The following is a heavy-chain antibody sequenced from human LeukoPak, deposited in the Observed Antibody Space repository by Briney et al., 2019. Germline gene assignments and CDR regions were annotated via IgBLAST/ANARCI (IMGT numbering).Heavy chain of an antibody. CDR3: AREGQGDAFDI. J-gene: IGHJ3*02. CDR1: GGSISTYY. Sequence: SETLSLTCTVSGGSISTYYWSWIRQPPGKGLEWIGYIYYSGSTNYNPSLKSRVTISIDTSKNQFSLKLSSVTAADTAVYYCAREGQGDAFDIWGQGTMVTVSS. CDR2: IYYSGST. V-gene: IGHV4-59*12.